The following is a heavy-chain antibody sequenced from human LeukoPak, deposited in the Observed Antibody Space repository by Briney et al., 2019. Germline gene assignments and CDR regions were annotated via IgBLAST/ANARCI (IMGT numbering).Heavy chain of an antibody. CDR1: GFTFSSYA. CDR2: TSGSGGST. D-gene: IGHD3-10*01. J-gene: IGHJ4*02. Sequence: GGSPRLSCAASGFTFSSYAMSWVRQAPGKGLEWVSATSGSGGSTYYADSVKGRFTISRDNSKNTLYLQMNSLRAEDTAVYYCANFGDLVLGIDYWGQGTLVTVSS. V-gene: IGHV3-23*01. CDR3: ANFGDLVLGIDY.